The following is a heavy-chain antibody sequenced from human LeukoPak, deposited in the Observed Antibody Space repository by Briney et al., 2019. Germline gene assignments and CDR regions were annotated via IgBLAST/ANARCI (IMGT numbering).Heavy chain of an antibody. CDR1: GGSFSGYY. J-gene: IGHJ6*03. Sequence: SKTLSLTCAVYGGSFSGYYWSWIRQPPGKGLEWIGEINHSGSTNYNPSLKSRVTISVDTSKNQFSLKLSSVTAADTAVYYCARGLNWNDYYYYMDVWGKGTTVTVSS. D-gene: IGHD1-1*01. CDR3: ARGLNWNDYYYYMDV. CDR2: INHSGST. V-gene: IGHV4-34*01.